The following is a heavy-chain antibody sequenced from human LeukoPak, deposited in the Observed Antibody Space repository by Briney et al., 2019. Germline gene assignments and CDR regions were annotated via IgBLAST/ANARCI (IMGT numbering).Heavy chain of an antibody. J-gene: IGHJ4*02. CDR2: IYRTGTT. CDR1: GGSISSYY. Sequence: SETLSLTCTVSGGSISSYYWSWIRQPPGKGLEWIANIYRTGTTNYNPSLSSRVTISIDTAKNQFSLKLTSVTAADTAVYYCARRGRNSSGWQDYLWGQGTLVTVSS. CDR3: ARRGRNSSGWQDYL. V-gene: IGHV4-59*01. D-gene: IGHD6-25*01.